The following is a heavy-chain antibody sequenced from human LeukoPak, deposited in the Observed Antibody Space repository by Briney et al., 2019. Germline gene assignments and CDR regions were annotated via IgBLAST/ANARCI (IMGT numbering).Heavy chain of an antibody. J-gene: IGHJ4*02. CDR2: IDYSGNT. Sequence: PSETLSLTCTVSGVSISTYYWTWIRQPPGKGLEWIGNIDYSGNTKYNPSLKSRVTISVDTSKNQFSLKLSSVTAADTAVYYCARRGYGKTDYWGQGTLVTVSS. D-gene: IGHD2-15*01. CDR3: ARRGYGKTDY. V-gene: IGHV4-59*12. CDR1: GVSISTYY.